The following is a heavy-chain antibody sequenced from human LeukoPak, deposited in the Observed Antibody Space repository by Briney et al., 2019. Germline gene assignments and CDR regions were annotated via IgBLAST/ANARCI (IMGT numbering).Heavy chain of an antibody. V-gene: IGHV3-23*01. CDR2: ISGSGGST. Sequence: GGSLRLSCAASGFTFSSYAMSWVRQAPGKGLEWVSAISGSGGSTYYADSVKGRFTISRDNSKNTLYLQMNSLRAEDTAVYYCAKVVVLMVYAIRGAFDYWGQGTLVTVSS. CDR3: AKVVVLMVYAIRGAFDY. D-gene: IGHD2-8*01. J-gene: IGHJ4*02. CDR1: GFTFSSYA.